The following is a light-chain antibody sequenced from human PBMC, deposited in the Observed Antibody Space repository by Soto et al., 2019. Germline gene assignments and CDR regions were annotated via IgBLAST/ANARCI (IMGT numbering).Light chain of an antibody. CDR2: DVG. CDR1: HSDIGNYNY. V-gene: IGLV2-14*03. CDR3: NSYREDHPRFYV. Sequence: QSALTQPASVSGSPGQSITISCTGTHSDIGNYNYVSWYQHLPGKAPKLMIYDVGSRPSGVSSRFSGSKSGNTASLATSGLQAEDEADYYCNSYREDHPRFYVFGTGTKVTVL. J-gene: IGLJ1*01.